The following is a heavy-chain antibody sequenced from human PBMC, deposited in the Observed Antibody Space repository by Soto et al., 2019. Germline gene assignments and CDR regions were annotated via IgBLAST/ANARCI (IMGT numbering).Heavy chain of an antibody. CDR1: GFTFNSYW. Sequence: EVQLVESGGGLVQPGGSVRLACAASGFTFNSYWMNWVRQAPGKGLEWVANIKQDGSEQHFVDSVRGRFAVSGDNANNLMYLEMSSLRVEDTAVYYCARGLTAGVFYDHTWGGYLPKTYGLDVWGQGTAVTVSS. J-gene: IGHJ6*02. V-gene: IGHV3-7*01. CDR2: IKQDGSEQ. CDR3: ARGLTAGVFYDHTWGGYLPKTYGLDV. D-gene: IGHD3-16*02.